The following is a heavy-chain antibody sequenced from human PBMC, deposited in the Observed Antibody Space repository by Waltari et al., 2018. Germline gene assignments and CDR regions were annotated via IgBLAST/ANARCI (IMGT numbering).Heavy chain of an antibody. V-gene: IGHV2-70*01. CDR2: IDWDDDK. Sequence: QVTLRESGPALVKPTQTLTLTCTFSGFSLSTSGMCVSWIRQPPGKALEWLALIDWDDDKYYSTSLKTRLTISKDTSKNQVVLTMTNMDPVDTATYYCARWSLDPSYYYYGMDVWGQGTTVTVSS. D-gene: IGHD3-3*01. J-gene: IGHJ6*02. CDR1: GFSLSTSGMC. CDR3: ARWSLDPSYYYYGMDV.